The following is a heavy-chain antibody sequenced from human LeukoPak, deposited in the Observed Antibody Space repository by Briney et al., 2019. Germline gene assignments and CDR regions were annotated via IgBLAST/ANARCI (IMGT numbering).Heavy chain of an antibody. V-gene: IGHV4-38-2*02. CDR2: IYHSGIT. CDR1: DYSISSGYGYY. CDR3: ATLVSTRYYFDY. J-gene: IGHJ4*02. Sequence: SETLSLTCTVSDYSISSGYGYYWGWIRQPPGKGLEWIGNIYHSGITYYNHFNSSLKSRVTISIDTSKNQFSLRLASVTAADTAVYFCATLVSTRYYFDYWGQGTLVTVSS. D-gene: IGHD5/OR15-5a*01.